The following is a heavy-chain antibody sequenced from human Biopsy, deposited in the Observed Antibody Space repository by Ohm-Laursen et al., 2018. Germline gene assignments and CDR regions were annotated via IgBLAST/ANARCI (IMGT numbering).Heavy chain of an antibody. V-gene: IGHV1-24*01. CDR1: GYTLTALS. CDR3: AADINVWNVNY. Sequence: SSVKVSCNVSGYTLTALSMHWVRQAPGRGLEWMGGFAPENGKTICAQKFQGRITMTEDTSTDTAYMELSSLRSEDTAVYYCAADINVWNVNYWGQGTQVTVSS. CDR2: FAPENGKT. J-gene: IGHJ4*02. D-gene: IGHD1-1*01.